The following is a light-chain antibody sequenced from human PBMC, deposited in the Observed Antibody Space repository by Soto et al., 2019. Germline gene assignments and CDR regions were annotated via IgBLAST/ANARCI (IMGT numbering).Light chain of an antibody. CDR1: QSLLHSNGYNY. CDR2: LVS. J-gene: IGKJ1*01. V-gene: IGKV2-28*01. Sequence: DIVMTQSPLSLPVTPGEPASISCRSSQSLLHSNGYNYLDWYLQKPGQSPQLLIYLVSVRASGVPDRFSGSGAGTDFTLKISRVEAEDVGVYYCMQATQFPWTFGQGTKVDIK. CDR3: MQATQFPWT.